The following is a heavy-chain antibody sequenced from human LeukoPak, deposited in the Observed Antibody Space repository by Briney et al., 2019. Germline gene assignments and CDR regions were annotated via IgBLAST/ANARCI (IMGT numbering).Heavy chain of an antibody. CDR3: ARGYSGYDSIYYYYYYMDV. V-gene: IGHV1-8*03. Sequence: ASVKVSCKASGYTFTGYYMHWVRQAPGQGLEWMGWMNPNSSNTGYAQKFQGRVTITRNTSISTAYMELSSLRSEDTAVYYCARGYSGYDSIYYYYYYMDVWGKGTTVTVSS. D-gene: IGHD5-12*01. CDR1: GYTFTGYY. J-gene: IGHJ6*03. CDR2: MNPNSSNT.